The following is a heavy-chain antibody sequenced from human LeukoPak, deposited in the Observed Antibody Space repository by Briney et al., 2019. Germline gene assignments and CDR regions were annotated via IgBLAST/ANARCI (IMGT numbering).Heavy chain of an antibody. CDR1: GFTFSSYR. CDR2: ITTSSSYI. V-gene: IGHV3-21*01. CDR3: ARGLWFGELGFDY. D-gene: IGHD3-10*01. Sequence: GGSLTLSCAACGFTFSSYRFNWLRQAPGKGLEWVSSITTSSSYIYYADSVKGRFTVCRYNAKNLLYLQMNSLRAEDTAVYYCARGLWFGELGFDYWGRGTLVTVSS. J-gene: IGHJ4*02.